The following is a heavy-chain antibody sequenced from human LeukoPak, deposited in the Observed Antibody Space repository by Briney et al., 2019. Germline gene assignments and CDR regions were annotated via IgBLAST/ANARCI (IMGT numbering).Heavy chain of an antibody. CDR1: GDSVSSTTAA. CDR3: ARGGTGTTVSFDY. D-gene: IGHD1-1*01. Sequence: SQTLSLTCVISGDSVSSTTAAWSWIRQSPSRGLEWLGRTYYGSEWYNDYAVSVKSRITINPDTSKNQFSLQLNSVTPEDTAVYYCARGGTGTTVSFDYWGQGTLVTVSS. V-gene: IGHV6-1*01. CDR2: TYYGSEWYN. J-gene: IGHJ4*02.